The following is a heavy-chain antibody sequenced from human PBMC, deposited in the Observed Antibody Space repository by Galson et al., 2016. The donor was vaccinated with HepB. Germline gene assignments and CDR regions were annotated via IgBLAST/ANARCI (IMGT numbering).Heavy chain of an antibody. CDR2: IVVGSGNT. J-gene: IGHJ4*02. CDR1: RFTFTSSA. Sequence: SVKVSCKASRFTFTSSAVQWVRQARGQRLEWIGWIVVGSGNTNYAQQFQERVTITRDMSTSTAYMELSRLRSEDTAVYYCARGHTDLSGGNSLGDWGQGTLVTVSS. D-gene: IGHD4-23*01. CDR3: ARGHTDLSGGNSLGD. V-gene: IGHV1-58*01.